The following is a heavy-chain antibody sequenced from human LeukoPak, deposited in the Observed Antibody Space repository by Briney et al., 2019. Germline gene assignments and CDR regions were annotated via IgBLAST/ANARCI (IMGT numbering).Heavy chain of an antibody. CDR1: GFTFSSYE. CDR2: IGDSGGNT. D-gene: IGHD3-10*01. J-gene: IGHJ4*02. V-gene: IGHV3-48*03. Sequence: GGSLRLSCAASGFTFSSYEMHWVRQAPGKGLEWVSYIGDSGGNTNYAGSVKGRFTISRDNAKHSLYLQMNSLRAEDTAIYYCATEARGAPHSGRFDYWGREPWSPSPQ. CDR3: ATEARGAPHSGRFDY.